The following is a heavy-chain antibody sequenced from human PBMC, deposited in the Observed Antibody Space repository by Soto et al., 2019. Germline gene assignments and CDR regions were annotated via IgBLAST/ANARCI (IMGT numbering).Heavy chain of an antibody. D-gene: IGHD3-16*01. J-gene: IGHJ3*02. Sequence: EVQLVESGGGLVQPGGSLRLSCAASGFTFSSYSMNWVRQAPGKGLEWVSYISSSSSTIYYADAVKGRFTISRDNATNSLYLQMNSLRDEDTAAYYCARPQEGVFDIWGQGTMVTVSS. CDR3: ARPQEGVFDI. V-gene: IGHV3-48*02. CDR2: ISSSSSTI. CDR1: GFTFSSYS.